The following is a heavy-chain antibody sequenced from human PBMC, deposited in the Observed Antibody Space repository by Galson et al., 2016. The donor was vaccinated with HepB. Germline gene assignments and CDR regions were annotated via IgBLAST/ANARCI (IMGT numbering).Heavy chain of an antibody. D-gene: IGHD1-26*01. CDR2: IYYSGST. CDR3: ARGSTPGGY. CDR1: GGSINNYY. J-gene: IGHJ4*02. V-gene: IGHV4-59*01. Sequence: SETLSLTCTVSGGSINNYYWSWIRQPPGKGLEWIGYIYYSGSTSYNPSLKSRVTISVDTSKNQFSLKLNSVTAADTAVYYCARGSTPGGYWGQGTLVTVSS.